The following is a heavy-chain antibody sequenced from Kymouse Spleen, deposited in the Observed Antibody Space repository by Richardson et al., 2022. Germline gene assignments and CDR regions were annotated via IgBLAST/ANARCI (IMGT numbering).Heavy chain of an antibody. V-gene: IGHV4-61*01. J-gene: IGHJ5*02. D-gene: IGHD2-2*02,IGHD6-25*01. Sequence: QVQLQESGPGLVKPSETLSLTCTVSGGSVSSGSYYWSWIRQPPGKGLEWIGYIYYSGSTNYNPSLKSRVTISVDTSKNQFSLKLSSVTAADTAVYYCARTPSAGWFDPWGQGTLVTVSS. CDR1: GGSVSSGSYY. CDR2: IYYSGST. CDR3: ARTPSAGWFDP.